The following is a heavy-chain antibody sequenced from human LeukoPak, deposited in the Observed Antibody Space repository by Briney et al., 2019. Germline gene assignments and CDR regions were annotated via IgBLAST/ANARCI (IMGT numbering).Heavy chain of an antibody. CDR2: IRQDESEK. Sequence: GESLTLSCAPSGFTFSSYWMSWVRQAPGKGLEWVAYIRQDESEKYYVDSVKGRFTISRDNAKNSLHLQMNSLRAEDTAVYYCASAAATHYDSSGYYPDAFDIWGQGTMVTVSS. V-gene: IGHV3-7*01. CDR1: GFTFSSYW. J-gene: IGHJ3*02. CDR3: ASAAATHYDSSGYYPDAFDI. D-gene: IGHD3-22*01.